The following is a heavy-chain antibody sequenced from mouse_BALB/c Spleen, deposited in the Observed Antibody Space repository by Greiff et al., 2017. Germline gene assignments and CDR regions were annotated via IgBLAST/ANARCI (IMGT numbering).Heavy chain of an antibody. CDR1: GFTFSDYY. J-gene: IGHJ1*01. Sequence: DVQLVESGGGFVKPGGSLKLSCAASGFTFSDYYMYWVRHTPEKRLEWVATISDGGSYTYYPDSVKGRFTISRDNAKNNLYLQMSSLKSEDTAMYYCARAYGPYFDVWGAGTTVTVSS. D-gene: IGHD1-1*02. V-gene: IGHV5-4*02. CDR2: ISDGGSYT. CDR3: ARAYGPYFDV.